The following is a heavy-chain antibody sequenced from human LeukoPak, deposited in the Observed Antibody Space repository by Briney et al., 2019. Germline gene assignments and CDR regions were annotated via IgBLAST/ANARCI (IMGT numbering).Heavy chain of an antibody. V-gene: IGHV6-1*01. CDR2: ASYRSKWYI. CDR1: GDSVSGSPAV. J-gene: IGHJ4*02. D-gene: IGHD3-10*01. CDR3: ARGAVRGGTNFDY. Sequence: SQTLSLTCAISGDSVSGSPAVWNWIRQPPSKGLEWLGRASYRSKWYIDYAVSVKGRITITPDTSKNQFSLQLNSVTPEDTAVYYCARGAVRGGTNFDYWGQGTLVTVSS.